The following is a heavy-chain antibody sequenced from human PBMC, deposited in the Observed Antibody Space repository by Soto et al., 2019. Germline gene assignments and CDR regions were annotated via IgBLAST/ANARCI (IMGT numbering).Heavy chain of an antibody. V-gene: IGHV1-69*01. Sequence: QVQLMQSGAEVKKPGSSVKVSCKASGGSFPSDTISCVRQAPGQGLEWLGGIVPVFGTPNHAQKFQGRVTISADGSTNTAYMELTSLRPEDTAVYYCTRPSSGYYHDAFDIWGQGTVVTVSS. CDR2: IVPVFGTP. J-gene: IGHJ3*02. D-gene: IGHD3-22*01. CDR3: TRPSSGYYHDAFDI. CDR1: GGSFPSDT.